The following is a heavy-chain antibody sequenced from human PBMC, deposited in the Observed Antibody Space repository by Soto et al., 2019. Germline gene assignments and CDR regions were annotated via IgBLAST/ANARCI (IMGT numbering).Heavy chain of an antibody. CDR1: GYSFTSYW. CDR2: IYPGDSDT. J-gene: IGHJ6*02. V-gene: IGHV5-51*01. CDR3: ARHVLGTVVTPYYYYGMDV. D-gene: IGHD2-21*02. Sequence: EVQLVQSGAEVKKPGESLKISCKGSGYSFTSYWIGWVRQMPGKGLEWMGIIYPGDSDTRYSPSFQGQVTISADKSISTAYLQWSSLKASDTAMYYCARHVLGTVVTPYYYYGMDVWGQGTTVTVSS.